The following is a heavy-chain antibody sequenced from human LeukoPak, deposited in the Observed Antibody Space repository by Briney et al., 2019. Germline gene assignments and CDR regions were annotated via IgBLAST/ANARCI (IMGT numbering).Heavy chain of an antibody. V-gene: IGHV4-34*01. CDR1: GGSFSGYY. Sequence: SETLSLTCAVYGGSFSGYYWSWIRQAPGKGLEWIGEINHSGSTNYNPSLKRRVTISVDTSKNQFSLKLSSVTAADTAVYYCARGSGLYWYFDLWGRGTLVTVSS. J-gene: IGHJ2*01. CDR3: ARGSGLYWYFDL. CDR2: INHSGST. D-gene: IGHD6-19*01.